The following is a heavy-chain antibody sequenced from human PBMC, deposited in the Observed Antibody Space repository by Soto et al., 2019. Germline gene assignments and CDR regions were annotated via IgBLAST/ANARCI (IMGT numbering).Heavy chain of an antibody. CDR1: GSTFTYRY. CDR2: XTPXXGXT. V-gene: IGHV1-45*02. CDR3: AMSDVQGGHAALDI. D-gene: IGHD1-1*01. J-gene: IGHJ3*02. Sequence: SAKVSSEASGSTFTYRYLPLVQQSPGQALEWXGWXTPXXGXTXXXQXXXDRVTITRDRSMSTAYMELTSLRSEDTAMYYCAMSDVQGGHAALDIWGQGTMV.